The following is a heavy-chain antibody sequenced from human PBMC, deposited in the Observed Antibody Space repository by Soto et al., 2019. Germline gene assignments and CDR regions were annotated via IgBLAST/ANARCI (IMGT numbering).Heavy chain of an antibody. J-gene: IGHJ5*02. CDR2: IYYSGST. CDR1: GGSISSYY. CDR3: ARSVDP. V-gene: IGHV4-59*06. Sequence: PSETLSLTCIVSGGSISSYYWSWIRQPPGKGLEWIGYIYYSGSTYYNPSLKSRVTISVDTSKNQFSLKLSSVTAADTAVYYCARSVDPSGNGTLVTVPS.